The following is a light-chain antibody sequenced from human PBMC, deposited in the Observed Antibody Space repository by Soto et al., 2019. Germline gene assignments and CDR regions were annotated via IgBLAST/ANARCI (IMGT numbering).Light chain of an antibody. Sequence: QSVLTQPASVSGSPGQSITISCTGTSSDVGGYNYVSWYQQYPGKAPKLMIYDVSNRPSGVSNRFSGSKSGNTASLNISGLQAEDEADYYCSSYTSSSTYVFGTGTKVTVL. CDR1: SSDVGGYNY. CDR2: DVS. J-gene: IGLJ1*01. CDR3: SSYTSSSTYV. V-gene: IGLV2-14*01.